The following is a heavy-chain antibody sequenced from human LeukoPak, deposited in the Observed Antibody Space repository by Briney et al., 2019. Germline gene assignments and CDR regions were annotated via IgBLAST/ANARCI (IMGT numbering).Heavy chain of an antibody. Sequence: GGSLRLSCAASGFTVSSNYMSWVRQAPGKGLEWVSAISGSGGSTYYADSVKGRFTISRDNSKNTLYLQMNSLRAEDTAVYYCARVVRGSGWSLGGYFDYWGQGTLVTVSS. CDR2: ISGSGGST. D-gene: IGHD6-19*01. CDR3: ARVVRGSGWSLGGYFDY. CDR1: GFTVSSNY. V-gene: IGHV3-23*01. J-gene: IGHJ4*02.